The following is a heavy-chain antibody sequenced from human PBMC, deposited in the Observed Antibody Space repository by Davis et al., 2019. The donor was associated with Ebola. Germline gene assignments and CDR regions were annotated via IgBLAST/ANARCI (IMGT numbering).Heavy chain of an antibody. V-gene: IGHV4-30-4*01. CDR2: IYYSGST. CDR1: GGSISSGDYY. Sequence: SETLSLTCTVSGGSISSGDYYWSWIRKPPGKGLEWIGYIYYSGSTYYNPSLKSRVTISVDTSKNQFSLKLSSVTAADTAVYYCARGGGYTAMGSWGQGTLVTVSS. J-gene: IGHJ4*02. CDR3: ARGGGYTAMGS. D-gene: IGHD5-18*01.